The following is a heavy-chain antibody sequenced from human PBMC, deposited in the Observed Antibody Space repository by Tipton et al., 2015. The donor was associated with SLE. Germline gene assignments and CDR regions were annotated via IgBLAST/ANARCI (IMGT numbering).Heavy chain of an antibody. CDR1: GGSISSYY. CDR3: ARDTPTVAGNIDS. Sequence: TLSLTCTVSGGSISSYYWSWIRQPAGKGLEWIGRIYTSGSTNYNPSLRSRAAMSVDTSKSHFSLKLTSVTAADTAVYYCARDTPTVAGNIDSWGQRTPVIVS. V-gene: IGHV4-4*07. D-gene: IGHD6-19*01. CDR2: IYTSGST. J-gene: IGHJ4*02.